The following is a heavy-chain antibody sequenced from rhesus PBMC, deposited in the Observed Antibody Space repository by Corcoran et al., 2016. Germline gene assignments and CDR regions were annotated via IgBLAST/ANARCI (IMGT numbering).Heavy chain of an antibody. J-gene: IGHJ4*01. D-gene: IGHD5-36*01. Sequence: QVQLQESGPGLLKPSETLSLTCAVAGGSISSYYWSWIRQSPGKGLEWIGYSSGVSGTTNYNPTLKSRVTISPDTSKNQVSLTLSSVTAADTAVYYCAKYGYSYAYDYWGQGVLVTVSS. CDR2: SSGVSGTT. CDR1: GGSISSYY. CDR3: AKYGYSYAYDY. V-gene: IGHV4-165*01.